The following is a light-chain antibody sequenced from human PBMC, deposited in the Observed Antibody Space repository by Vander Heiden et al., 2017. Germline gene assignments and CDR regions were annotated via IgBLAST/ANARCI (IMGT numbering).Light chain of an antibody. V-gene: IGLV2-14*03. CDR3: SSYTTSRTLV. CDR1: SSDVGGYNY. J-gene: IGLJ1*01. CDR2: DVN. Sequence: QSALTQPASVSGSPGQSNTISCAGTSSDVGGYNYVSWYQQHPGKAPKLMIYDVNNRPSGVSNRFSGSKSGDTASLTISGLQAEDEAVDYCSSYTTSRTLVFGTGTKVTVV.